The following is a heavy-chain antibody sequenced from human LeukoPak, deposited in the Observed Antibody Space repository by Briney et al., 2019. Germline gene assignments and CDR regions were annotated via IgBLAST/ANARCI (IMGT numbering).Heavy chain of an antibody. V-gene: IGHV4-34*01. D-gene: IGHD2-2*03. CDR1: GGSFSGYY. Sequence: SETLSLTCAVYGGSFSGYYWSWIRQPPARGLEWIGEINHSGSTNYNPPLKSRVTISVDTSKNQFSLKLSSVTAADTAVYYCARGGYCSSTSCQPLHVSNPDFDYWGQGTLVTVSS. J-gene: IGHJ4*02. CDR3: ARGGYCSSTSCQPLHVSNPDFDY. CDR2: INHSGST.